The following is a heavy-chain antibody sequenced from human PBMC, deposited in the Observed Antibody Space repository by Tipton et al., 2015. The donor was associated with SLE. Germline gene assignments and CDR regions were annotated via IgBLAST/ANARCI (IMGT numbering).Heavy chain of an antibody. J-gene: IGHJ3*02. CDR2: IYHSGST. CDR1: GYSISSGYY. CDR3: ARDPPGMIVPAAIADAFDI. Sequence: TLSLTCTVSGYSISSGYYWGWIRQPPGKGLEWIGSIYHSGSTYYNPSLKSRVTISVDTSKNQFSLKLSSVTAADMAVYYCARDPPGMIVPAAIADAFDIWGQGTMVTVSS. V-gene: IGHV4-38-2*02. D-gene: IGHD2-2*01.